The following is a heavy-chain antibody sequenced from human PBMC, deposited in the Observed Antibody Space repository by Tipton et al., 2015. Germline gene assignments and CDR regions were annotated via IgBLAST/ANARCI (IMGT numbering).Heavy chain of an antibody. V-gene: IGHV3-53*01. CDR2: INVDGAT. CDR1: GLSVSGNS. Sequence: SLRLSCASSGLSVSGNSMSWVRQPPGKGLEWVSLINVDGATYYADSVKGRFTISKDTSKKSLYLQMDSLRADDSALYYCATVLGTFFPAWGQGSLVTVSS. CDR3: ATVLGTFFPA. D-gene: IGHD3-16*01. J-gene: IGHJ5*02.